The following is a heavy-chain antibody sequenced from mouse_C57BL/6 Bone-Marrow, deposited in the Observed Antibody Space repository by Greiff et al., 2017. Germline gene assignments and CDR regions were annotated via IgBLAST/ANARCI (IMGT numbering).Heavy chain of an antibody. CDR1: GYTFTSYW. CDR3: AREGNCPCWYLDD. Sequence: QVQLQQPGAELVRPGSSVKLSCKASGYTFTSYWMAWVKQRPGQGLEWIGNIYPSAGETYYNQKFKDKATLTVDNSSSTAYMQLSSLPSEASAVYLVAREGNCPCWYLDDWGKGTTVTVSS. D-gene: IGHD4-1*01. J-gene: IGHJ1*03. V-gene: IGHV1-61*01. CDR2: IYPSAGET.